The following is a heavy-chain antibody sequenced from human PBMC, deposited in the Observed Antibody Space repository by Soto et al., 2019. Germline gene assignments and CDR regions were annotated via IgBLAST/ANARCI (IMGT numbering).Heavy chain of an antibody. Sequence: QVQLQESGPGLVKPSGTLSLTCAVSGDSISNSRWWTWVRQPPGKGLEWIGDIFHSGDTNYNPSLKRRVFISLDKSQNQFSLKVSSVTAADTAVYYCAYSTGWYRHDVWGQGTLVTVSS. CDR2: IFHSGDT. J-gene: IGHJ3*01. D-gene: IGHD6-19*01. CDR1: GDSISNSRW. V-gene: IGHV4-4*02. CDR3: AYSTGWYRHDV.